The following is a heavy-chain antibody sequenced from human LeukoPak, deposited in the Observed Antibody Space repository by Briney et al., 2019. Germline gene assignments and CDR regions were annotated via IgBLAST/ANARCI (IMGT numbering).Heavy chain of an antibody. CDR2: IKQDGKGK. CDR3: ARDFRNYCFDY. J-gene: IGHJ4*02. Sequence: GGSLRLSCAASGFTFSSYWMTWVRQAPGKGLEWVANIKQDGKGKYYVDSVKGRFTISRDNAKNSLYLQMNSLRAEDTAVYYCARDFRNYCFDYWGQGTLVTVSS. D-gene: IGHD1-7*01. V-gene: IGHV3-7*01. CDR1: GFTFSSYW.